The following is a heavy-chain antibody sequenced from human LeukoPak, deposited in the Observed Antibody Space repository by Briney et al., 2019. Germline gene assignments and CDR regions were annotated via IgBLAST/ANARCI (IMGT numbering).Heavy chain of an antibody. V-gene: IGHV1-69*01. CDR2: IIPIFGTA. Sequence: RASVKVSCKASGGTFSSYAISWVRQAPGQGLEWMGGIIPIFGTANYAQKFQGRVTITADESTSTAYMELSSLRSEDTAVYYCARGYCSGGSCYSAIGYYYYGMDVWGRGTTVTVSS. CDR3: ARGYCSGGSCYSAIGYYYYGMDV. CDR1: GGTFSSYA. D-gene: IGHD2-15*01. J-gene: IGHJ6*02.